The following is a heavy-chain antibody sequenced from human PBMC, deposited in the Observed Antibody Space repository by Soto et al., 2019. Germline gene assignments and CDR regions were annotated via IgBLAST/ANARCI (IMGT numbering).Heavy chain of an antibody. CDR2: IYYSGST. CDR3: HSRGYYDYIWGSYRSPEHFDY. Sequence: PSETLSLTWTVSGGSISSYYWIWIRQPPGKGLEWIGYIYYSGSTNYNPSLKSRVTISVDTSKNQFSLKLSSVTAADTAVYYCHSRGYYDYIWGSYRSPEHFDYWGQGTLVTVS. D-gene: IGHD3-16*02. J-gene: IGHJ4*02. V-gene: IGHV4-59*01. CDR1: GGSISSYY.